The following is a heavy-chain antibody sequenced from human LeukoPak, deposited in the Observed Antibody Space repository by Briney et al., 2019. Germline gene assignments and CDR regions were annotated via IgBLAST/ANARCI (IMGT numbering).Heavy chain of an antibody. CDR2: ISSGSAYI. J-gene: IGHJ4*02. V-gene: IGHV3-21*04. CDR1: GFTISDRA. D-gene: IGHD2-15*01. CDR3: ARDFAEGRSGDNCYSLDY. Sequence: GGSLRLSCAASGFTISDRALNWVRQAPGKGLEWVSSISSGSAYIYHADSVKGRFTISRDSAKNSLFLQMNSLRAEDTAVYYCARDFAEGRSGDNCYSLDYWGQGTLVTVSS.